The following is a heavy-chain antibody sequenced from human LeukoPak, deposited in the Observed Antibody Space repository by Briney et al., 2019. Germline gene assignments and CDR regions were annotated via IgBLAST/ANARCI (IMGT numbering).Heavy chain of an antibody. V-gene: IGHV3-23*01. CDR3: ARGTLAGYFLGY. CDR2: VSDNGGDT. D-gene: IGHD3-9*01. Sequence: GGSLTLSCTASGFTFRTHAMTWVRQAPRKGLEWVSDVSDNGGDTSYADSVKGRFSISRDNAKNTVYLQMDSLRAEDTAQYYCARGTLAGYFLGYWGQGTLVTVSS. J-gene: IGHJ4*02. CDR1: GFTFRTHA.